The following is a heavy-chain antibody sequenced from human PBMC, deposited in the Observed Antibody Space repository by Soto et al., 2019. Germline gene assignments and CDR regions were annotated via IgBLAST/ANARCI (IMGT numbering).Heavy chain of an antibody. Sequence: GGSLRLSCAASGFTFSSYAMHWVRQAPGKGLEWVAVISYDGSNKYYADSVKGRFTISRDNSKNTLYLQMNSLRAEDTAVYYSASRDRGSGWYHYYYGMDVWGQGTTVTVSS. D-gene: IGHD6-19*01. J-gene: IGHJ6*02. CDR3: ASRDRGSGWYHYYYGMDV. V-gene: IGHV3-30-3*01. CDR1: GFTFSSYA. CDR2: ISYDGSNK.